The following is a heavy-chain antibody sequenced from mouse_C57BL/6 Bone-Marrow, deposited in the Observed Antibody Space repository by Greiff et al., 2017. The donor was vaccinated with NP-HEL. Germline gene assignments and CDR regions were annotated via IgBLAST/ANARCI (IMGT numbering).Heavy chain of an antibody. CDR3: ARFDYVWFAY. CDR1: GYTFTDYN. D-gene: IGHD2-4*01. J-gene: IGHJ3*01. V-gene: IGHV1-18*01. CDR2: INPNNGGT. Sequence: DVKLVESGPELVKPGASVKIPCKASGYTFTDYNMDWVKQSHGKSLEWIGDINPNNGGTIYNQKFKGKATLTVDKSSSTAYMELRSLTSEDTAVYYCARFDYVWFAYWGQGTLVTVSA.